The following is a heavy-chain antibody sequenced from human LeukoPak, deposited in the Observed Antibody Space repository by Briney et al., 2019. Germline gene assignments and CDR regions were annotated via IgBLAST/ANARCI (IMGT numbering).Heavy chain of an antibody. Sequence: ASVKVSCKASGYTFTSYGISWVRQAPGQGLEWMRWISAYNGNTNYAQKLQGRVTMTTDTSTSTAYMKVRSLRSDDTAVYYCARPYYYDSSGSYYFDYWGQGTLVTVSS. V-gene: IGHV1-18*01. CDR1: GYTFTSYG. CDR2: ISAYNGNT. CDR3: ARPYYYDSSGSYYFDY. J-gene: IGHJ4*02. D-gene: IGHD3-22*01.